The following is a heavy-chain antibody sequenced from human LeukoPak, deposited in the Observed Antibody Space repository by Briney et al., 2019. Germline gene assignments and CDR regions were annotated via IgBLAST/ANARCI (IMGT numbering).Heavy chain of an antibody. V-gene: IGHV1-2*02. J-gene: IGHJ4*02. Sequence: ASVKVSCKASGYTFTDHYIHWVRQAPGQGLEWMGWIDPNSGGTNFAQKFQGRVTMTTDTSITTAYMEPTRLRADGQHGYYCANWAATIRNFNYWGQGTLVTVSS. D-gene: IGHD5-12*01. CDR1: GYTFTDHY. CDR3: ANWAATIRNFNY. CDR2: IDPNSGGT.